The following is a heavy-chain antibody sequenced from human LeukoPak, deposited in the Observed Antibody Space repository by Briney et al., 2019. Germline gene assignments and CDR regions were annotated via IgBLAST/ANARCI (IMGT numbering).Heavy chain of an antibody. CDR3: AKDYIVGATSAFDI. CDR2: ISWNSGSI. Sequence: GRSLRLSCADSGFTFDDYAMHWVRQAPGKGLEWVSGISWNSGSIGYADSVKGRFTISRDNAKNSLYLQMNSLRAEDTALYYCAKDYIVGATSAFDIWGQGTMVTVSS. D-gene: IGHD1-26*01. J-gene: IGHJ3*02. CDR1: GFTFDDYA. V-gene: IGHV3-9*01.